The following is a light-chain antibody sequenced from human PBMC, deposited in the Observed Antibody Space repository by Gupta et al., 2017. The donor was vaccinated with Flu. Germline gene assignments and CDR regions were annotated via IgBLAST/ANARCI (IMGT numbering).Light chain of an antibody. CDR3: QHYNTYPWT. CDR2: KAS. Sequence: DIQMTQSPSTLSASVGDRVTITCRASQTISTWLGWYQQKPGKAPNLLIYKASTLQSGVPSRFSGSGSGTEFILTISSLQPDDFATYYCQHYNTYPWTFGQGTKVDIK. CDR1: QTISTW. V-gene: IGKV1-5*03. J-gene: IGKJ1*01.